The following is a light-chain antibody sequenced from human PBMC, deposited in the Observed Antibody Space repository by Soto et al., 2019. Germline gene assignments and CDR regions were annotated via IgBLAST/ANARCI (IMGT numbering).Light chain of an antibody. J-gene: IGLJ1*01. CDR2: EVT. CDR1: NSDLGTYNL. V-gene: IGLV2-23*02. Sequence: QSVLTQPASVSGSPGQSITISCTGTNSDLGTYNLVSWYQQHPGKAPKTIIYEVTKRPSGVSKRFSGSKSGNTASLTISGLQAEDEADYYCCSYVGSNIFYVFGTGTKLTV. CDR3: CSYVGSNIFYV.